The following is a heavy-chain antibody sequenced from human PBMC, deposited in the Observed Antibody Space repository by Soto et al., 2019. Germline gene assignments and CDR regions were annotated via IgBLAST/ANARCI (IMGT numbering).Heavy chain of an antibody. D-gene: IGHD4-17*01. Sequence: QVQLVESGGGVVQPGRSLRLSCAASGFTFSSYAMHWVRQAPGKGLEWVAVISYDGSNKYYADSVKGRFTISRDNSKNTLYLQMNSLRAEDTAVYYCARDQGVGDYLRSAQAFDYWGQGTLVTVSS. V-gene: IGHV3-30-3*01. CDR3: ARDQGVGDYLRSAQAFDY. CDR1: GFTFSSYA. CDR2: ISYDGSNK. J-gene: IGHJ4*02.